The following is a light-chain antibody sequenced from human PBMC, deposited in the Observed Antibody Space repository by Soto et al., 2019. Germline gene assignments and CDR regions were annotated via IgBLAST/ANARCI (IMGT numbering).Light chain of an antibody. CDR2: NND. CDR3: QSYDSSLSGSLV. V-gene: IGLV1-40*01. J-gene: IGLJ2*01. CDR1: SSNIGAGTG. Sequence: QSVLTQPPSVSGAPGQRVTISCTGSSSNIGAGTGVHWYQHLPGTAPKLLIYNNDNRPSGVPDRFSGSKSGTSASLAITGLQAEDEADYYCQSYDSSLSGSLVFGGGTKVTVL.